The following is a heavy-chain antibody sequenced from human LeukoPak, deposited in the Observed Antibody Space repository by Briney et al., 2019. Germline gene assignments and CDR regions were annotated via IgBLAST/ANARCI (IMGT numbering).Heavy chain of an antibody. D-gene: IGHD6-19*01. CDR3: ARQRRSSGWPNDY. Sequence: PRESLKISCKGSGYSFTTYWIGWVRQLPGKGLEWMGIIYPDDSDTRYSPSFQGQVTITADKSISTAYLQWSSLKASDNAMYYCARQRRSSGWPNDYWGQGTLVTVSS. J-gene: IGHJ4*02. CDR1: GYSFTTYW. V-gene: IGHV5-51*01. CDR2: IYPDDSDT.